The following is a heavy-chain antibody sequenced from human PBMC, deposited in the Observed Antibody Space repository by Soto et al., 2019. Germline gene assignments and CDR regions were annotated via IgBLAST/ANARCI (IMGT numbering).Heavy chain of an antibody. J-gene: IGHJ4*02. CDR1: GYTFTSYG. CDR3: XXXXXXXXXXXXFDY. Sequence: QVQLVQSGAEVKKPGASVKVSCKASGYTFTSYGISWVRQAPGQGXXWMGWISAYNGNTNYAQKLQGRVTMTTDTXXXXXXXXXXXXXXXXXXXXXXXXXXXXXXXXXXFDYWGQGTLVTVSS. V-gene: IGHV1-18*01. CDR2: ISAYNGNT.